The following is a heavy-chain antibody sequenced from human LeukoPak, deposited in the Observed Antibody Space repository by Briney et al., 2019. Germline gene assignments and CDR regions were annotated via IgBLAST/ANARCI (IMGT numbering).Heavy chain of an antibody. J-gene: IGHJ4*02. CDR2: ISSSSSTI. CDR3: ASITYGSGSYLWARNFDY. Sequence: GGSLRLSCAASGFTFSSYSMNWVRQAPGKGLEWVSYISSSSSTIYYADSVKGRFTISRDNAKNSLYLQMNSLRAEDTAVYYCASITYGSGSYLWARNFDYWGQGTLVTVSS. CDR1: GFTFSSYS. V-gene: IGHV3-48*04. D-gene: IGHD3-10*01.